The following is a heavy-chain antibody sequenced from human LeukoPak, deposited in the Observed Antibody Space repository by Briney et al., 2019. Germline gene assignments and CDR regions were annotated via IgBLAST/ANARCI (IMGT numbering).Heavy chain of an antibody. V-gene: IGHV3-48*01. J-gene: IGHJ5*02. CDR3: ARDLGGHWFDP. CDR2: ISSSSSTI. CDR1: GFTFSSYA. Sequence: GGSLRLSCAASGFTFSSYAMSWVRQAPGKGLEWVSYISSSSSTIYYADSVKGRFTISRDNAKNSLYLQMNSLRAEDTAVYYCARDLGGHWFDPWGQGTLVTVSS. D-gene: IGHD3-10*01.